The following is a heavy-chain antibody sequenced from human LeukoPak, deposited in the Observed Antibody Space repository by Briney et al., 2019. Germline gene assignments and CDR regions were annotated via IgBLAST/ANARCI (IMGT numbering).Heavy chain of an antibody. J-gene: IGHJ4*02. CDR2: IYYSGST. V-gene: IGHV4-39*01. Sequence: SETLSLTCTVSGGSISSSSYYWGWIRQPPGKGLEWIGSIYYSGSTYYNPSLKSRVTISVDTSKNQFSLKLSSVTAADTAVYYCARLGIVVVTAFDYWGQGTLVTVSS. CDR3: ARLGIVVVTAFDY. CDR1: GGSISSSSYY. D-gene: IGHD2-21*02.